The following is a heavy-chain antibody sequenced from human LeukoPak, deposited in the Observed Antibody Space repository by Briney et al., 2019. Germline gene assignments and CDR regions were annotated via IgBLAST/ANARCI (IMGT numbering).Heavy chain of an antibody. CDR3: ARDLGLDGYDFVEVTSSNYYGMDV. CDR1: GFTFSDYY. J-gene: IGHJ6*02. CDR2: ISSSGSTI. Sequence: GGSLRLSCAASGFTFSDYYMSWIRQAPGKGLEWVSYISSSGSTIYYADSVKGRFTISRDNAKNSLYLQMNSLRAEDTAVYYCARDLGLDGYDFVEVTSSNYYGMDVWGQGTTVTVSS. D-gene: IGHD5-12*01. V-gene: IGHV3-11*01.